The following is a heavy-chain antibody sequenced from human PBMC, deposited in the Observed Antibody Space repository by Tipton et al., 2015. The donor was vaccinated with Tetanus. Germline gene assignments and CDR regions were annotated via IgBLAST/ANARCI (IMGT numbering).Heavy chain of an antibody. D-gene: IGHD3-10*01. CDR2: ISYSGRT. J-gene: IGHJ5*02. Sequence: TLSLTCIVSGGSMSGSGHYGAWVRQSPGKGLGWIGSISYSGRTYYSPSLNRRATISVDSSATELSLSLSSVTAADTAVYFCAILPKLWQATRGAPWGPGVLVTVSS. CDR1: GGSMSGSGHY. V-gene: IGHV4-39*07. CDR3: AILPKLWQATRGAP.